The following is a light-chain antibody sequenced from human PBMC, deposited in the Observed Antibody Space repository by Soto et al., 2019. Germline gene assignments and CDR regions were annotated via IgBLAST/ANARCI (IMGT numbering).Light chain of an antibody. CDR3: TSYTTSGTYV. CDR2: DVA. V-gene: IGLV2-14*01. CDR1: SSDVGGYNY. Sequence: QSALTQPASVSGSPGQSIAISCTGTSSDVGGYNYVSWYQQHPGKAPKLLLYDVAIRPSGVSDRFSGSKSGNTASLTISGLQAEDEADYYCTSYTTSGTYVFGTGTKLTVL. J-gene: IGLJ1*01.